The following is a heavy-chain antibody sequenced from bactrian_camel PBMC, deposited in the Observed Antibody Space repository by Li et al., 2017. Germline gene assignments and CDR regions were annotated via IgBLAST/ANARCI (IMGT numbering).Heavy chain of an antibody. V-gene: IGHV3S40*01. D-gene: IGHD1*01. CDR2: ISAGATT. CDR3: GYTSLSMCAAQTWVRSPASHRPY. CDR1: GFTFSSYA. Sequence: VQLVESGGGLVQPGGSLRLSCAASGFTFSSYAMSWVRQAPGKGLEWVSSISAGATTCYADSVKGRFTISLDDAKNTVYLQMNSLKPEDTAKYYCGYTSLSMCAAQTWVRSPASHRPYWGQGTQVTVS. J-gene: IGHJ4*01.